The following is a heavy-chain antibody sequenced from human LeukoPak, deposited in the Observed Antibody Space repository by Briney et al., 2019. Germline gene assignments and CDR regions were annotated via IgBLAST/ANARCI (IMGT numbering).Heavy chain of an antibody. CDR1: GFSFGDYN. CDR2: ISRNGAAT. CDR3: ARVGAATYAFDI. V-gene: IGHV3-43*01. D-gene: IGHD3-16*01. J-gene: IGHJ3*02. Sequence: GGSLRLSCEASGFSFGDYNMHWVRQAPGKGLEWVSLISRNGAATKYADSVRGRFTVSRDNSKSSLYLQMNSLRAEDTAVYYCARVGAATYAFDIWGQGTMVTVSS.